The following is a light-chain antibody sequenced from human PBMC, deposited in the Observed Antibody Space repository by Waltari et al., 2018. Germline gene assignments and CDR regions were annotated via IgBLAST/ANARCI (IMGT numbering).Light chain of an antibody. CDR2: WAS. V-gene: IGKV4-1*01. CDR3: HQYYSTPWT. J-gene: IGKJ1*01. CDR1: QSVLYSSNNKNY. Sequence: DIVMTQSPDSLAVSLGERATINCKSSQSVLYSSNNKNYLAWYQQKPGQPPKLLIYWASTRESGVPDRFSGSGSGTDCTLTINSLQAEDVAVYYCHQYYSTPWTFGQGTKVEIK.